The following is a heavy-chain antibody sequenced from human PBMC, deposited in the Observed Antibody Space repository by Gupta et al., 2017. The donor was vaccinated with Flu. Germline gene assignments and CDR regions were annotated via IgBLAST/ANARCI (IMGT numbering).Heavy chain of an antibody. Sequence: EVQLVESGGGLVQPGGSLKLSCEASGSSFSDSAIHWVSQSSGKGLEWVGRIRSRTNNYATTYTASVKGRFTISRDDSRNTAYLQMNSLQTEDTAVYYCFSRADLQYFFDYWGQGTLVTVSS. CDR2: IRSRTNNYAT. CDR1: GSSFSDSA. J-gene: IGHJ4*02. D-gene: IGHD4-11*01. V-gene: IGHV3-73*02. CDR3: FSRADLQYFFDY.